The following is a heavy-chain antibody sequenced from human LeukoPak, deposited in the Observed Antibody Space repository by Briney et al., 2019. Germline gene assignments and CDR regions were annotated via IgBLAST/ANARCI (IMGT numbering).Heavy chain of an antibody. D-gene: IGHD6-6*01. CDR1: GYTFTGYY. Sequence: ASVKVSCKASGYTFTGYYIHWVRQAPGQGLEWMGWIYPYSGDTNYAQNFQGRVTMTRDTSISTAYMEPSSLKSDDTAVYYCARDRNGGSSLDIWGQGTMLTVSS. CDR3: ARDRNGGSSLDI. J-gene: IGHJ3*02. V-gene: IGHV1-2*02. CDR2: IYPYSGDT.